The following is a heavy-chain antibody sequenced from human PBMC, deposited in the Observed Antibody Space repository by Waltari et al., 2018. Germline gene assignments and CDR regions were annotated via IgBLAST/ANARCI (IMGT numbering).Heavy chain of an antibody. V-gene: IGHV1-2*02. CDR1: GYPFPDYY. D-gene: IGHD3-16*01. Sequence: QVLLVQSGPELKKPGASVTVSCTASGYPFPDYYIHWVRQTPGQGLEWMGWNNPKNGGTNIQDKFHRRIMFTRDTSDNTAYMELSDLTSDDTAIYYCARDRHDDFGFHYDSWGHGTLVTVSS. CDR3: ARDRHDDFGFHYDS. J-gene: IGHJ5*01. CDR2: NNPKNGGT.